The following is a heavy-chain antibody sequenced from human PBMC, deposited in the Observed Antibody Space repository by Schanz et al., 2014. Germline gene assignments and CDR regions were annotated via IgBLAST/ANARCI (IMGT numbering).Heavy chain of an antibody. D-gene: IGHD1-1*01. CDR1: GFTFSDHY. CDR3: ARDGAELYYFDD. CDR2: INQDGSEK. V-gene: IGHV3-7*01. Sequence: EVQLVESGGGMVQPGGSLRLSCAASGFTFSDHYMDWVRQAPGKGLEWVANINQDGSEKYYVDSVKGRFTISRDNAKNSLYLQMNGLRAEDTAVFYCARDGAELYYFDDWGQGTLVTVSS. J-gene: IGHJ4*02.